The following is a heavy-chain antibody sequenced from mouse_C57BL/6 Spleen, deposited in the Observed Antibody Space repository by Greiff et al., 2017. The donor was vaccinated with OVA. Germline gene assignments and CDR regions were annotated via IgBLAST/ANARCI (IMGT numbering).Heavy chain of an antibody. CDR3: ARSPPRAMDY. J-gene: IGHJ4*01. CDR2: IYPGDGDT. CDR1: GYAFSSYW. V-gene: IGHV1-80*01. Sequence: VPLPQSGAALVQPGASVTLSCKASGYAFSSYWMNWVKQRPGKGLEWIGQIYPGDGDTNYNGKFKGKATLTADKSSSTAYMQLSSLTSEDSAVYFCARSPPRAMDYWGQGTSVTVSS.